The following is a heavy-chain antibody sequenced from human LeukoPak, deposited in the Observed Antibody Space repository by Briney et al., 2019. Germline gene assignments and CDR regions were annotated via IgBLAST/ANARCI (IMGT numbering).Heavy chain of an antibody. CDR1: GGSISSSSYY. J-gene: IGHJ4*02. CDR3: ARFTPRITMVRGVTGHDY. V-gene: IGHV4-39*07. D-gene: IGHD3-10*01. Sequence: SETLSLTCTVSGGSISSSSYYWSWIRQPPGKGLEWIGEINHSGSTNYNPSLKSRVTISVDTSKNQFSLKLSSVTAADTAVYYCARFTPRITMVRGVTGHDYWGQGTLVTVSS. CDR2: INHSGST.